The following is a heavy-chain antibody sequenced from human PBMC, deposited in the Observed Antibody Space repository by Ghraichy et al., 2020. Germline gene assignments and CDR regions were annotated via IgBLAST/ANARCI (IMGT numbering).Heavy chain of an antibody. Sequence: LSLTCAASGFTFSSYAMSWVRQAPGKGLEWVSAISGSGGSTYYADSVKGRFTISRDNSKNTLYLQMNSLRAEDTAVYYCAKVRVPYSSGWYFGYFDYWGQGTLVTVSS. CDR3: AKVRVPYSSGWYFGYFDY. CDR1: GFTFSSYA. CDR2: ISGSGGST. D-gene: IGHD6-19*01. V-gene: IGHV3-23*01. J-gene: IGHJ4*02.